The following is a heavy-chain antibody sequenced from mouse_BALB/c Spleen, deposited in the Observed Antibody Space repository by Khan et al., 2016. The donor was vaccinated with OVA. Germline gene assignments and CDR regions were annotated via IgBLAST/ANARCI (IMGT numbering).Heavy chain of an antibody. CDR1: GYIFTDYV. D-gene: IGHD4-1*01. CDR3: ARGGWDVFAY. CDR2: IYPESDST. Sequence: QVQLQQSGPELVKPGASVKMSCKASGYIFTDYVMNWVKQRTGQGLEWIGQIYPESDSTYYNEKFKDKATLTADRSSSTVYMQLNSLTSEDSAVYFCARGGWDVFAYWGQGTLVTVSA. J-gene: IGHJ3*01. V-gene: IGHV1-77*01.